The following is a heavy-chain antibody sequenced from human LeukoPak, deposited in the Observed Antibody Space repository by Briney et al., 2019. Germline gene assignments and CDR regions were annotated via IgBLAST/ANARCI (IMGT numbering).Heavy chain of an antibody. Sequence: GGSLRLSCAASGFTFCSYEMNWVRQAPGKGLEWVSYISRSGSTIYYADSVKGRFTISRDNAKNSLYLQMNSLRAEDTAVYYCARGDGYYYGSGATLDAFDIWGQGTMVTVSS. D-gene: IGHD3-10*01. CDR2: ISRSGSTI. V-gene: IGHV3-48*03. CDR1: GFTFCSYE. J-gene: IGHJ3*02. CDR3: ARGDGYYYGSGATLDAFDI.